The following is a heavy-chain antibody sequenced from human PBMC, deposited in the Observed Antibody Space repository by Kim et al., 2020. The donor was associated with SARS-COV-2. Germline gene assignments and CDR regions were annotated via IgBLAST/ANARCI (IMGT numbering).Heavy chain of an antibody. D-gene: IGHD6-13*01. Sequence: NYAQKFQGRVTITADKSTSTAYMELSSLRSEDTAVYYCARGGLAAARFDYWGQGTLVTVSS. V-gene: IGHV1-69*04. J-gene: IGHJ4*02. CDR3: ARGGLAAARFDY.